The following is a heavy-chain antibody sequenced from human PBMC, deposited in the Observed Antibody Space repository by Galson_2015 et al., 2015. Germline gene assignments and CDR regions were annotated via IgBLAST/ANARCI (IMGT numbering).Heavy chain of an antibody. D-gene: IGHD2-15*01. J-gene: IGHJ5*02. CDR2: ISAYNGNT. CDR1: GYTFTSYG. V-gene: IGHV1-18*01. Sequence: QSGAEVKKPGESLKISCKASGYTFTSYGISWVRQAPGQGLEWMGWISAYNGNTNYAQKLQGRVTMTTDTSTSTAYMELRSLRSDDTAVYYCARVFHISRRVYCSGGSCQFDPWGQGTLVTVSS. CDR3: ARVFHISRRVYCSGGSCQFDP.